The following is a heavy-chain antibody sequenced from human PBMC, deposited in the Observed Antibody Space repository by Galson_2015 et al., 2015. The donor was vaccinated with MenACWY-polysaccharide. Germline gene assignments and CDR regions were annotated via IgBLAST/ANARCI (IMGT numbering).Heavy chain of an antibody. D-gene: IGHD1-14*01. CDR1: GFTFSSYG. CDR2: IWYDGSNK. Sequence: SLRLSCAASGFTFSSYGMHWVRQAPGKGLEWVAVIWYDGSNKYYADSVKGRFTISRDNSKNTLYLQMNSLRAEDTAVYYCARDGRGPENDAFDIWGQGTMVTVSS. CDR3: ARDGRGPENDAFDI. J-gene: IGHJ3*02. V-gene: IGHV3-33*01.